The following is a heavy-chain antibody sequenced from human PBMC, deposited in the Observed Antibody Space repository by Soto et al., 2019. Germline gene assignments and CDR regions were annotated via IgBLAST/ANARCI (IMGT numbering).Heavy chain of an antibody. D-gene: IGHD3-16*02. CDR2: IFYSGST. Sequence: PSETLSLTCTVSGGSTSGHYWIWIRQSPGKGLEWIGHIFYSGSTNYNPSLKSRVTLSVDTSKNQFSLRLSSVTAADTAVYYCTKGAYYDDVRGNYRHYYFDSWGQGTLVTVSS. CDR3: TKGAYYDDVRGNYRHYYFDS. V-gene: IGHV4-59*11. J-gene: IGHJ4*02. CDR1: GGSTSGHY.